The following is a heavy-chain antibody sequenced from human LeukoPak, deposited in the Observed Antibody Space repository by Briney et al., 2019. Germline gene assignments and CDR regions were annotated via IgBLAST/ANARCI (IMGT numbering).Heavy chain of an antibody. J-gene: IGHJ4*02. CDR3: ATNSGIVGAPSRVSGYFDY. D-gene: IGHD1-26*01. CDR2: FDPEDGET. Sequence: PGASVKVSCKVSGYTLTELSMHWVRQAPGKGLEWMRGFDPEDGETIYAQKFQGRVTMTEDTSTDTAYMELSSLRSEDTAVYYCATNSGIVGAPSRVSGYFDYWGQGTLVTVSS. V-gene: IGHV1-24*01. CDR1: GYTLTELS.